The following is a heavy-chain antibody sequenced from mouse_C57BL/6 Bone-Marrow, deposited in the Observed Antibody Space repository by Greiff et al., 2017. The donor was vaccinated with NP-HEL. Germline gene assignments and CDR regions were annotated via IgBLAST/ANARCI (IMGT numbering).Heavy chain of an antibody. D-gene: IGHD1-1*01. J-gene: IGHJ2*01. CDR2: IDPANGNT. V-gene: IGHV14-3*01. Sequence: VQLQQSVAELVRPGASVKLSCTASGFNIKNTYMHWVKQRPEQGLEWIGRIDPANGNTTYAPKFQGKATITADTSSNTAYLQLSSLTSEDTAIYYCARRITTVVASYYFDYWGQGTTLTVSS. CDR3: ARRITTVVASYYFDY. CDR1: GFNIKNTY.